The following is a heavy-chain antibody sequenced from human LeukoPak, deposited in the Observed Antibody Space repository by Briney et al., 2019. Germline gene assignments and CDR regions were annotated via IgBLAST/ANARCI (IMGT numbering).Heavy chain of an antibody. CDR1: GFTFGDYA. J-gene: IGHJ4*02. Sequence: GGSLRLSCTASGFTFGDYAMSWVRQAPGKGLEWVGFIRSKAYGGTTEYAASVKGIFTISRDDSKSIAYLQMNSLKTEDTAVYYCTRTHAYYYGSGSFDYWGQGTMVTVSS. CDR2: IRSKAYGGTT. V-gene: IGHV3-49*04. D-gene: IGHD3-10*01. CDR3: TRTHAYYYGSGSFDY.